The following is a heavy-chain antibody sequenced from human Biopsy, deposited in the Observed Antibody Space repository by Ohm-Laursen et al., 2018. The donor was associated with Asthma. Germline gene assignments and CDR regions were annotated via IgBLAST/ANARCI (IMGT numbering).Heavy chain of an antibody. D-gene: IGHD3-22*01. J-gene: IGHJ4*02. CDR2: ISFDGRYE. CDR1: GFSFGSFG. Sequence: SLRLSCAAPGFSFGSFGMHWVRQVPGKGPEWVALISFDGRYEYYADSVKGRFTISRDNPMKRLYLQMNSLRAEDTAVYYCAKARIHHFYDSSGYYQHDWGQGTLVTVSS. CDR3: AKARIHHFYDSSGYYQHD. V-gene: IGHV3-30*18.